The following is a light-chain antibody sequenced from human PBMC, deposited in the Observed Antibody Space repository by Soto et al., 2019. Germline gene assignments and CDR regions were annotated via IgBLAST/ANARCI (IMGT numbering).Light chain of an antibody. CDR3: TSYTRSSTLV. CDR1: ISDIGYYTY. CDR2: EVS. V-gene: IGLV2-14*01. Sequence: QSVLTQPASVSGSPGQSITISCTGSISDIGYYTYVSWYQQHPGKAPELLIYEVSNRPSGISSRFSGSKSGNTASLTISGLQAEDEADYYCTSYTRSSTLVFGEGTKLTVL. J-gene: IGLJ2*01.